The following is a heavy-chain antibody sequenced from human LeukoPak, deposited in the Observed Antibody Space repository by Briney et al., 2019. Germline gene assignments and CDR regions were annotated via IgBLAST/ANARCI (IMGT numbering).Heavy chain of an antibody. D-gene: IGHD2-15*01. CDR1: GGSISRNNYN. CDR3: GRHLGYCSGGTCYWEPDAFDF. V-gene: IGHV4-39*01. Sequence: SETLSLTCTVSGGSISRNNYNWGWIRQPPGKGLEWIGSFFYSGSTYYTPSLKSRVTISVDTSKNQFSLKLSAVTAADTAVYYCGRHLGYCSGGTCYWEPDAFDFWGQGTLVTVSS. CDR2: FFYSGST. J-gene: IGHJ3*01.